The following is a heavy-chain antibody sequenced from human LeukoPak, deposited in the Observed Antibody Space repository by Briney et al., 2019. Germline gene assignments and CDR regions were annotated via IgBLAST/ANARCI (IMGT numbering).Heavy chain of an antibody. D-gene: IGHD3-22*01. CDR2: ISGSGGPT. V-gene: IGHV3-23*01. J-gene: IGHJ2*01. CDR1: GFTFSSYP. CDR3: AKGRITMIVDDWYFDL. Sequence: GGSLRLSCAASGFTFSSYPMSWVRQAPGKGLEWLSSISGSGGPTYYADSVKSRFTISRDNSKNTLYLQMNSLRAEDTGVYYCAKGRITMIVDDWYFDLWGRGTLVTVSS.